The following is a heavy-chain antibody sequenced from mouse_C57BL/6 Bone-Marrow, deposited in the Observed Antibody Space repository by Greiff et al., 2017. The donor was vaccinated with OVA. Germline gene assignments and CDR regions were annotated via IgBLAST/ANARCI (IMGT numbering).Heavy chain of an antibody. D-gene: IGHD1-1*01. J-gene: IGHJ4*01. V-gene: IGHV1-63*01. Sequence: QVQLQQSGAELVRPGTSVKMSCKASGYTFTNYWIGWAKQRPGHGLEWIGDIYPGGGYTNYNEKFKGKATLTADKSSSTAYMQFSSLTSEDSAIYYCARRYYGSSDETMDYWGQGTSVTVSS. CDR1: GYTFTNYW. CDR3: ARRYYGSSDETMDY. CDR2: IYPGGGYT.